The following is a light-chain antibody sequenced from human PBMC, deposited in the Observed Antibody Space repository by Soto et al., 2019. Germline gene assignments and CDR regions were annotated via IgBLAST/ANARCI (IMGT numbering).Light chain of an antibody. CDR1: QSVSGS. J-gene: IGKJ3*01. Sequence: DIQLTQSPSSLSASVGDRVTLTCRASQSVSGSLSWYQQKPGKAPKLLIFAASTLQSGVPSRFSGSGSGTDFTLTISSLQPEDFVTYYCQQSYGTPRTFGPGTRVDVK. V-gene: IGKV1-39*01. CDR3: QQSYGTPRT. CDR2: AAS.